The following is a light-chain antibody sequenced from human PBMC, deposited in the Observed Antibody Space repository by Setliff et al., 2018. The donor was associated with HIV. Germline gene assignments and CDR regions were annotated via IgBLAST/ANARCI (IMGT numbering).Light chain of an antibody. J-gene: IGLJ1*01. CDR3: CSYTTYSTYV. CDR1: SSDVGIYNL. CDR2: EVN. Sequence: VLAQPASVSGSPGQSIAISCTGTSSDVGIYNLVSWYQHHPGKAPKLIIYEVNKRPSGVSNRFSGSKSGNTASLTISGLQPEDETDYYCCSYTTYSTYVFGTGTKVTVL. V-gene: IGLV2-23*02.